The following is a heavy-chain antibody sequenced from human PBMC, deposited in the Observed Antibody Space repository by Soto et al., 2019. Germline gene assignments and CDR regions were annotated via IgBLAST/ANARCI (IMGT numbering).Heavy chain of an antibody. CDR1: GGSISSSSYY. J-gene: IGHJ6*02. D-gene: IGHD3-22*01. Sequence: PSETLSLTSTVSGGSISSSSYYWGWIRQPPGKGLEWIGSIYYSGSTYYNPSLKSRVTISVDTSKNQFSLKLSSVTAADTAVYYCARGYYYDSSGSYGMDVWGQGTTVTVSS. CDR3: ARGYYYDSSGSYGMDV. V-gene: IGHV4-39*01. CDR2: IYYSGST.